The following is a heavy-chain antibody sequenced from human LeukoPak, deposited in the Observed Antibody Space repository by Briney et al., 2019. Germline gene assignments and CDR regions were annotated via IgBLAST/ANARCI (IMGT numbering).Heavy chain of an antibody. J-gene: IGHJ3*02. CDR2: ISGSGGST. CDR3: AKDSLHYDYVWGSYRRSGAFDI. Sequence: GRSLRLSCAASGFTFSSYAMHWVRQAPGKGLEWVSAISGSGGSTYYADSVKGRFTISRDNSKNTLYLQMNSLRAEDTAVYYCAKDSLHYDYVWGSYRRSGAFDIWGQGTMVTVSS. CDR1: GFTFSSYA. V-gene: IGHV3-23*01. D-gene: IGHD3-16*02.